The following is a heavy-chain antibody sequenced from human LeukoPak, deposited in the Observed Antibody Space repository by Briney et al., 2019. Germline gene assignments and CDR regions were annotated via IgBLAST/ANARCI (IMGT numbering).Heavy chain of an antibody. Sequence: ASVKVSCKASGYTFTGYYMHWVRQAPGQELEWMGWINPNSGGTNYAQKFQGRVTMTRDTSISTAYMELSRLRSDDTAVYYCARSMTTVTTVLNYWGQGTLVTVSS. CDR3: ARSMTTVTTVLNY. D-gene: IGHD4-17*01. CDR1: GYTFTGYY. V-gene: IGHV1-2*02. J-gene: IGHJ4*02. CDR2: INPNSGGT.